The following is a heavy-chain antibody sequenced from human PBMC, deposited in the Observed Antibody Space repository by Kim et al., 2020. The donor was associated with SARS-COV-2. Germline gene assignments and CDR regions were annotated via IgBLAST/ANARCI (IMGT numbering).Heavy chain of an antibody. CDR3: ARLGYCSGGSCYPPGY. V-gene: IGHV4-39*01. Sequence: SETLSLTCTVSGGSISSSSYYWGWIRQPPGKGLEWIGSIYYSGSTYYNPSLKSRVTISVDTSKNQFSLKLSSVTAADTAVYYCARLGYCSGGSCYPPGYWGQGTLVTVSS. D-gene: IGHD2-15*01. CDR1: GGSISSSSYY. J-gene: IGHJ4*02. CDR2: IYYSGST.